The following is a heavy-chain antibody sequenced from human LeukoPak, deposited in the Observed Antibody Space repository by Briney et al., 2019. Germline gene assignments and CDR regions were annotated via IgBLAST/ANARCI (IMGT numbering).Heavy chain of an antibody. CDR1: GFTFSSYA. CDR2: IKEDGSEK. V-gene: IGHV3-7*01. CDR3: ADLSGF. Sequence: GGSLRLSCAASGFTFSSYAMHWVRQAPGKGLEWVANIKEDGSEKYYVDSVKGRFTISRDNAKNSVYLQMNSLRAEDTAVYYCADLSGFWGQGTLVTVSS. D-gene: IGHD2/OR15-2a*01. J-gene: IGHJ4*02.